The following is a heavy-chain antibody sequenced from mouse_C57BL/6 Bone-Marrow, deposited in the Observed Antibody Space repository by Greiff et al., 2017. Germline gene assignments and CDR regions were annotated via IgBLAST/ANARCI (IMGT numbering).Heavy chain of an antibody. Sequence: VKLQQSGPELVKPGASVKISCKASGYAFSSSWMNWVKQRPGKGLEWIGRIYPGDGDTNYNGKFKGKATLTADKSSSIAYMQLSSLTSEDSAVYFCARWPWYFPAYWGQGTLVTVSA. CDR2: IYPGDGDT. V-gene: IGHV1-82*01. CDR1: GYAFSSSW. J-gene: IGHJ3*01. D-gene: IGHD2-1*01. CDR3: ARWPWYFPAY.